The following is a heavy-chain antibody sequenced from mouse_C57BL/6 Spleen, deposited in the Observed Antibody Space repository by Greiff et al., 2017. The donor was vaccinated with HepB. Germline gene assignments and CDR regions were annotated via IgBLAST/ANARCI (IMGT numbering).Heavy chain of an antibody. V-gene: IGHV1-62-2*01. CDR3: ARHDLTRGYFDY. Sequence: AQLKESGAELVKPGASVKLSCKASGYTFTEYTIHWVKQRSGQGLEWIGWFYPGSGSIKYNEKFKDKATLTADKSSSTVYMELSRLTSEDSAVYFCARHDLTRGYFDYWGQGTTLTVSS. CDR1: GYTFTEYT. D-gene: IGHD1-1*01. J-gene: IGHJ2*01. CDR2: FYPGSGSI.